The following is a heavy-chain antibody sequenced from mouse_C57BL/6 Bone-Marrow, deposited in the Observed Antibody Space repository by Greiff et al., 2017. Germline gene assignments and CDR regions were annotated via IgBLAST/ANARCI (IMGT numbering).Heavy chain of an antibody. CDR2: IYPRSGNT. CDR3: AREGNGAWFAY. Sequence: QVHVKQSGAELARPGASVKLSCKASGYTFTSYGISWVKQRTGQGLEWIGEIYPRSGNTYYNEKFKGKATLTADKSSSTAYMELRSLTSEDSAVYFCAREGNGAWFAYWGQGTLVTVSA. V-gene: IGHV1-81*01. J-gene: IGHJ3*01. CDR1: GYTFTSYG.